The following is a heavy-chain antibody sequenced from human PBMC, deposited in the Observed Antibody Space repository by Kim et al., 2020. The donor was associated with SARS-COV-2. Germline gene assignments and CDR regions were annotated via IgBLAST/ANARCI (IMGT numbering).Heavy chain of an antibody. CDR2: ISRSGSTI. Sequence: GGSLRLSCAASGFTFSDYYMSWIRQAPGKGLEWVSYISRSGSTIYYADSVKGRFTISRDNATNSLYLQMNSLRAGDTAVYYCARERTRITIFGVFHRYGMDVWGKGTTVTVSS. D-gene: IGHD3-3*01. CDR1: GFTFSDYY. V-gene: IGHV3-11*01. CDR3: ARERTRITIFGVFHRYGMDV. J-gene: IGHJ6*04.